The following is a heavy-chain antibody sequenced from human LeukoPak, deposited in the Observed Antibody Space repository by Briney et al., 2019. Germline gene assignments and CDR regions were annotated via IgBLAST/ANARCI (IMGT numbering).Heavy chain of an antibody. CDR1: GFSVTSNH. V-gene: IGHV3-21*01. D-gene: IGHD2-15*01. CDR3: ARDPGRSGGSCYSDY. J-gene: IGHJ4*02. Sequence: GGSLRLSCAASGFSVTSNHMNWVRQAPGKGLEWVSSISSSGTYIYYADSVKGRFTISRDNAKNSLYLQMNSLRAEDTAVYYCARDPGRSGGSCYSDYWGQGTLVTVSS. CDR2: ISSSGTYI.